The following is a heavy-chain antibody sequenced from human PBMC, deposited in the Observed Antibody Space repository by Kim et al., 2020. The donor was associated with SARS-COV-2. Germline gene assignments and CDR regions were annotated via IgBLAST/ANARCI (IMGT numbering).Heavy chain of an antibody. Sequence: GGSLRLSCAASGFTFSSYGMHWVRQAPGKGLEWVAVIWYDGSNKYYADSVKGRFTISRDNSKNTLYLQMNSPRAEDTAVYYCAREVIPLHDAFDIWGQGTMVTVSS. V-gene: IGHV3-33*01. D-gene: IGHD5-18*01. CDR1: GFTFSSYG. CDR3: AREVIPLHDAFDI. CDR2: IWYDGSNK. J-gene: IGHJ3*02.